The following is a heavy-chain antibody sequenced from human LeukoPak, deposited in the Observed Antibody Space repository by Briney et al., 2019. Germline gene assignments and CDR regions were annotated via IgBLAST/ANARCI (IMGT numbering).Heavy chain of an antibody. J-gene: IGHJ6*03. CDR2: ISTTGGTT. V-gene: IGHV3-23*01. D-gene: IGHD3-22*01. CDR1: GLTFSSYG. CDR3: ARHYDSSGLGAYYYYMDV. Sequence: GGTLRLSCAASGLTFSSYGMSWVRQAPGRGLEWVSAISTTGGTTYYADSVKGRFTISRDNSKNTLYLQMNSLRAEDTAVYYCARHYDSSGLGAYYYYMDVWGKGTTVTVSS.